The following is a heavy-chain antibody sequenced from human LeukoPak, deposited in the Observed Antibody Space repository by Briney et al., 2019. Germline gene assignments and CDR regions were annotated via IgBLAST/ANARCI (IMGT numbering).Heavy chain of an antibody. Sequence: GESLRLSCVASGFTFSGFTMSWVRQAPGERLEWVSGILSTGRATYYADSVKGRFTISRDNSKNTLSLQMNSLRVEDTAVYYCAKDFKPEGKRDIDYWGQGVLVTVSS. CDR3: AKDFKPEGKRDIDY. CDR2: ILSTGRAT. J-gene: IGHJ4*02. D-gene: IGHD5-12*01. CDR1: GFTFSGFT. V-gene: IGHV3-23*01.